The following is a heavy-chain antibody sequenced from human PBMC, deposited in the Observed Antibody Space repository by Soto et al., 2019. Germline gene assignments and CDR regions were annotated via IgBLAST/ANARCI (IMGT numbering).Heavy chain of an antibody. CDR1: VFYFRSYG. CDR2: ASYDGSET. V-gene: IGHV3-30*03. Sequence: GWSLRLSCTASVFYFRSYGIHWVRHAPGRGLEWVAAASYDGSETYYADSAKGRFTVSKEISKNTAFLQMNALRHEDTAVYFCVRDSGWKILNFESWGQGTLVTVSS. J-gene: IGHJ4*02. D-gene: IGHD3-10*01. CDR3: VRDSGWKILNFES.